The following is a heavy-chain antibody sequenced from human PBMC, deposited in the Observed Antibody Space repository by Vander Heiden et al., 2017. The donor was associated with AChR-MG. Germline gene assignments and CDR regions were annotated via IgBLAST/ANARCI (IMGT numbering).Heavy chain of an antibody. CDR3: ARRLRKSGTGGVYFDY. V-gene: IGHV4-39*01. Sequence: QLQLQESGPGLVKPSETLSLTCTVSGGSISSSSYYWGWIRQPPGKGLEWIGSIYYSGSTYYNPSLKSRVTISVDTSKNQFSLKLSSVTAEDTAVYYCARRLRKSGTGGVYFDYWVQGTLVTVSS. D-gene: IGHD2-8*02. J-gene: IGHJ4*02. CDR1: GGSISSSSYY. CDR2: IYYSGST.